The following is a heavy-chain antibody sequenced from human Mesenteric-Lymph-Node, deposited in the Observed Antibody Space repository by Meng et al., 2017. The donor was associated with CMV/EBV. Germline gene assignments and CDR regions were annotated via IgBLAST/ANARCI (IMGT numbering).Heavy chain of an antibody. CDR2: IYHTGGT. V-gene: IGHV4-38-2*02. CDR3: ARCRQAPKLTAYYGMDV. J-gene: IGHJ6*02. D-gene: IGHD1-7*01. Sequence: GSLRLSCTVSGYSITSGYYWGWIRQPPGKGLEWIGSIYHTGGTHCNPSLKSRVTISVDTSKNQFSLKLSSVTAADTAVYYCARCRQAPKLTAYYGMDVWGQGTTVTVSS. CDR1: GYSITSGYY.